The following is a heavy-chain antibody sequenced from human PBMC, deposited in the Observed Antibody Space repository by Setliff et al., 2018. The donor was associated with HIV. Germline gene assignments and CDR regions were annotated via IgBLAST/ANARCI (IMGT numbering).Heavy chain of an antibody. D-gene: IGHD4-17*01. J-gene: IGHJ6*03. CDR3: ARGPTTVTNYYYYYMDV. V-gene: IGHV3-48*01. CDR2: ISSKRTSI. CDR1: GFTFGDFC. Sequence: GSLRLSCETSGFTFGDFCMNWVRQAPGKGLEWISYISSKRTSIYYADSVKGRFTISRDNAKNSLYLQMNSLRAEDTAVYYCARGPTTVTNYYYYYMDVWGKGTTVTVSS.